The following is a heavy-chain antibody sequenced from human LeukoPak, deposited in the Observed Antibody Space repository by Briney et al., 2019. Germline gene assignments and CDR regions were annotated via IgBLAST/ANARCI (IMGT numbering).Heavy chain of an antibody. D-gene: IGHD1-1*01. CDR2: IRAGGGEI. CDR3: ARDGNDLNDFDY. V-gene: IGHV3-7*01. Sequence: GGSVTLSCEASGFSFSTSWMTWVRQAPGKGVEGVANIRAGGGEICYVDSVKGRFAISRDNAKNSLYLQMDSLRVEDTAVYYCARDGNDLNDFDYWGQGTLVTVSS. CDR1: GFSFSTSW. J-gene: IGHJ4*02.